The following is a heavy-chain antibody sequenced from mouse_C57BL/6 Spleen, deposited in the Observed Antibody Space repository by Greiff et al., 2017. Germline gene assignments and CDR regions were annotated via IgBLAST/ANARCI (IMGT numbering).Heavy chain of an antibody. V-gene: IGHV1-15*01. CDR3: TRRDYYGSSYVWYFEV. CDR2: IDPETGGT. D-gene: IGHD1-1*01. J-gene: IGHJ1*03. CDR1: GYTFTDYE. Sequence: QVQLKQSGAELVRPGASVTLSCKASGYTFTDYEMHWVKQTPVHGLEWIGAIDPETGGTAYNQKFKGKAILTADKSSSTAYLELRSLTSEDSAVYYCTRRDYYGSSYVWYFEVWGTGTTVAVSS.